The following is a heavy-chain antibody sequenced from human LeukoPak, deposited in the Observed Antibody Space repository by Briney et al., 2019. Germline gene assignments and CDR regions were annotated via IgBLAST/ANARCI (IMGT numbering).Heavy chain of an antibody. V-gene: IGHV3-30-3*01. D-gene: IGHD6-13*01. CDR3: ARGGGELVDWLGDY. J-gene: IGHJ4*02. CDR2: ISYDGSNK. Sequence: GGSLRLSCAASGFTFSSYAMHWVRQAPGKGLEWVAVISYDGSNKYYADSVKGRFTISRDNSKNTLYLQMNSLRAEDTAVYYCARGGGELVDWLGDYWGQGTLVTVSS. CDR1: GFTFSSYA.